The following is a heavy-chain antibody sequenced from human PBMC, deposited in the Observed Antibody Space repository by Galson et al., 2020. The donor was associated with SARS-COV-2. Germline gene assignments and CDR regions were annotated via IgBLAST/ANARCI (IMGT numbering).Heavy chain of an antibody. CDR1: GFNFYYYG. CDR2: ISYDGSSE. J-gene: IGHJ4*02. V-gene: IGHV3-30*18. CDR3: AKGQRLPSTHIDS. Sequence: GGSLRLSCAASGFNFYYYGMHWVRQVPGKGLEWVAFISYDGSSEDYAESVLGRFTISRDNSNNTLYLQLDSLRSEDTALYFCAKGQRLPSTHIDSWGQGTLVTLSS.